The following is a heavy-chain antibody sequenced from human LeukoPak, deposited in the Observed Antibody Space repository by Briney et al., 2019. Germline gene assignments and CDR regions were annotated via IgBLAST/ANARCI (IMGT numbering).Heavy chain of an antibody. D-gene: IGHD3-9*01. CDR1: GYTFTGYY. CDR3: AGWYYDILTGYYHFDY. V-gene: IGHV1-2*06. J-gene: IGHJ4*02. CDR2: INPNSGGT. Sequence: ASVKVSCKASGYTFTGYYMHWVRQAPGQGLEWMGRINPNSGGTNYAQKFQGRVTMTRDTSISTAYMELSRLRSDDTAVYYCAGWYYDILTGYYHFDYWGQGTLVTVSS.